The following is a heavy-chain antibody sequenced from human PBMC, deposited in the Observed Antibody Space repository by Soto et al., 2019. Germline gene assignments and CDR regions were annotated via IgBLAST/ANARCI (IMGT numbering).Heavy chain of an antibody. D-gene: IGHD3-22*01. J-gene: IGHJ3*02. CDR1: GFTFSSYA. Sequence: GGSLRLSCSASGFTFSSYAMHWVRQAPGKGLEYVSAISSNGGSTYYADSVKGRFTISRDNSKNTLYLQMSSLRAEDTAVYYCVKDYYDSSGYSSEDLDAFDIWGQGTMVTVSS. CDR3: VKDYYDSSGYSSEDLDAFDI. V-gene: IGHV3-64D*08. CDR2: ISSNGGST.